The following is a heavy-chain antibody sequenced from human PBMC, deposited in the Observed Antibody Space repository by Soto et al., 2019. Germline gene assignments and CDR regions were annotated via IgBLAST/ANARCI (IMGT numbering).Heavy chain of an antibody. Sequence: SETLSLTCTVSGGSISRGGYYWNWIRQHPGKGLEWIGYMFYSGSTYYNPSLKSRVTISMDTSKNQFSLNLSSVTAADTALYYCAGGPPRPGLIAGRPGLDYWGQGILVTVYS. CDR1: GGSISRGGYY. CDR3: AGGPPRPGLIAGRPGLDY. CDR2: MFYSGST. D-gene: IGHD6-6*01. J-gene: IGHJ4*02. V-gene: IGHV4-31*03.